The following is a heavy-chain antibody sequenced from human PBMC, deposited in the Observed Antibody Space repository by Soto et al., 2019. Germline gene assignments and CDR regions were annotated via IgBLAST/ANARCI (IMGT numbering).Heavy chain of an antibody. V-gene: IGHV3-7*03. D-gene: IGHD3-3*01. CDR2: ISDGSEK. J-gene: IGHJ4*02. CDR1: GFKISSSS. CDR3: ASLEWESSGYADY. Sequence: GGSLRLSCAAFGFKISSSSMNWVRQAPGRGLEWVAYISDGSEKYYVDSVKGRFAISRENAKNTLYLQMNSLRADDTAVYYCASLEWESSGYADYWGQGTLVTVSS.